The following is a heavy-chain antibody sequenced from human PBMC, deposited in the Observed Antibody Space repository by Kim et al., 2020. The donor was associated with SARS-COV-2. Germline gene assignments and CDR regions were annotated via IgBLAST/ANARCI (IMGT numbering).Heavy chain of an antibody. Sequence: SQTLSLTCAISGDSVSSNSAAWNWIRQSPSRGLEWLGRTYYRSKWYNDYAVSVKSRITINPDTSKNQFSLQLNSVTPEDTAVYYCARAPVVLQSIAAPRYYYYGMDVWGQGTTVTVSS. V-gene: IGHV6-1*01. CDR1: GDSVSSNSAA. CDR2: TYYRSKWYN. J-gene: IGHJ6*02. D-gene: IGHD6-6*01. CDR3: ARAPVVLQSIAAPRYYYYGMDV.